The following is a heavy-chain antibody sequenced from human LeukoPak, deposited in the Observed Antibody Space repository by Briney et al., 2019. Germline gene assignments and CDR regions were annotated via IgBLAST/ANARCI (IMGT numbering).Heavy chain of an antibody. D-gene: IGHD1-26*01. CDR3: AREVVGSKVFDY. Sequence: SETLSLTCTVSGGSISSYYWSWIRQPPGKGLEWIGYIYYRGSTNYNPSLKSRVTISVDTSNTQFSLRLSSVSAADTAVYYCAREVVGSKVFDYWGQGTLVTVSS. J-gene: IGHJ4*02. CDR1: GGSISSYY. CDR2: IYYRGST. V-gene: IGHV4-59*01.